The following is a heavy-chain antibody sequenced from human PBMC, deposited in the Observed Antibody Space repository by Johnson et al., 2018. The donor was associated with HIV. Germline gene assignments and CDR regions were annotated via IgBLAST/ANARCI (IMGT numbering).Heavy chain of an antibody. CDR2: ISHDGSKK. V-gene: IGHV3-30*04. CDR1: GFSFSPYA. D-gene: IGHD1-26*01. CDR3: ATGVGAKTLTDAFDI. Sequence: QMQLVESGGGVVQPGRSLRLSCAASGFSFSPYALHWVRQTPGKGLEWVAVISHDGSKKYYADSVEGRFTISRDKFKNTLYLQMNSLRDEDTAVYYCATGVGAKTLTDAFDIWGQGTMVTVSS. J-gene: IGHJ3*02.